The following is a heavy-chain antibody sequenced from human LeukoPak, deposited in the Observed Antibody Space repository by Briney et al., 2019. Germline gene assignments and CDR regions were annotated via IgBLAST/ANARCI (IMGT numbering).Heavy chain of an antibody. CDR1: GFAVSSYY. V-gene: IGHV3-53*01. D-gene: IGHD6-19*01. Sequence: GGSLGLSCAASGFAVSSYYMSWVRQAPGKGLEWVSFIDSGGSAYYADSVKGRFTISRDNSKNTLYLQMNSLRAEDTAVYYCARDGSQRAVAVWGQGTLVTVSS. CDR2: IDSGGSA. CDR3: ARDGSQRAVAV. J-gene: IGHJ4*02.